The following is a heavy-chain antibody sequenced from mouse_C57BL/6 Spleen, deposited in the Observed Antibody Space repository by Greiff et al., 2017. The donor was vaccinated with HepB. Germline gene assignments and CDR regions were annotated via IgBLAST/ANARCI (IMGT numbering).Heavy chain of an antibody. V-gene: IGHV1-77*01. D-gene: IGHD2-4*01. Sequence: VQLQESGAELVKPGASVKISCKASGYTFTDYYINWVKQRPGSGSTYYNEKFKGKATLTADKSSSTAYMQLSSLTSEDSSVYFCARYPIYYDYDVGALFSHGRQGSVVTLSA. CDR1: GYTFTDYY. CDR2: SGST. J-gene: IGHJ3*01. CDR3: ARYPIYYDYDVGALFSH.